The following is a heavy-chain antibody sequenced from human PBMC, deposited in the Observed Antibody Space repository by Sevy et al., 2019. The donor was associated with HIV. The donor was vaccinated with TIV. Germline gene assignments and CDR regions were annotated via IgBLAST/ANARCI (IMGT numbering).Heavy chain of an antibody. D-gene: IGHD3-3*01. J-gene: IGHJ4*02. V-gene: IGHV3-23*01. Sequence: GGSLRLSCAASGFTFSTYAMSWVRQAPGTGPEWVSYISASGDSTYYADSVKGRFTISRDNSKNTLYLQMNSLRDGDTAVYYCVGRKVGDFWSGSIRGPWAGGPLFDYWGQGTLVTVSS. CDR3: VGRKVGDFWSGSIRGPWAGGPLFDY. CDR1: GFTFSTYA. CDR2: ISASGDST.